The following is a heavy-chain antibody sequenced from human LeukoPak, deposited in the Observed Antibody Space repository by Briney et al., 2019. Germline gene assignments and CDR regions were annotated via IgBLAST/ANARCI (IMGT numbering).Heavy chain of an antibody. CDR1: GYTFTSYD. V-gene: IGHV1-8*01. D-gene: IGHD3-9*01. CDR2: MNPNSGNT. Sequence: ASVKVSCKASGYTFTSYDINWVRQATGQGLEWMGWMNPNSGNTGYAQKFQGRVTMTRNTSISTAYMELSSLRSEDTAVYYCARDAPRGGFDDYWGQGTLVTVSS. J-gene: IGHJ4*02. CDR3: ARDAPRGGFDDY.